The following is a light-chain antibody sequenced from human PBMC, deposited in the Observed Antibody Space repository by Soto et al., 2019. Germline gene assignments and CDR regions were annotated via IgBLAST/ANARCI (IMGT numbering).Light chain of an antibody. CDR3: QQRSNWPLT. Sequence: IVLTQSPATLALSPWERATRSSRASQSVSSYFAWYQQKPGQAPRLLIYDASNRATGIPARFSGSGSGTDFTLAISSLEPEEFAVYYCQQRSNWPLTFGRGTKVDIK. CDR1: QSVSSY. V-gene: IGKV3-11*01. CDR2: DAS. J-gene: IGKJ3*01.